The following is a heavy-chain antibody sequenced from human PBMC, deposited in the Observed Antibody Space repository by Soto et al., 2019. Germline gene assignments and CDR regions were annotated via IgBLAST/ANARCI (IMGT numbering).Heavy chain of an antibody. D-gene: IGHD4-17*01. CDR3: ARDYGDYDYYGMDV. CDR2: ISSSSSYI. CDR1: GFTFSSYS. Sequence: GGSLRLSCAASGFTFSSYSMNWVRQAPGKGLEWVSSISSSSSYIYYADSVKGRFTISRDNAKNSLYLQMNSLRAEDTAVYYCARDYGDYDYYGMDVWGQGTTVTVSS. J-gene: IGHJ6*02. V-gene: IGHV3-21*01.